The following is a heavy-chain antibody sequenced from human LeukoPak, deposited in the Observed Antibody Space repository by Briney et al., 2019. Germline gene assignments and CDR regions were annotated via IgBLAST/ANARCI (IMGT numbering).Heavy chain of an antibody. CDR3: ARDWPFYCSSTSCHSGYYFDY. V-gene: IGHV3-21*01. Sequence: PGGSLRLSCAASGFTFSSYSMNWVRQAPGKGLEWVSSISSSSSYIYYADSVKGRFTISRDSAKNSLYLQMNSLRAEDTAVYYCARDWPFYCSSTSCHSGYYFDYWGQGTLVTVSS. J-gene: IGHJ4*02. D-gene: IGHD2-2*02. CDR1: GFTFSSYS. CDR2: ISSSSSYI.